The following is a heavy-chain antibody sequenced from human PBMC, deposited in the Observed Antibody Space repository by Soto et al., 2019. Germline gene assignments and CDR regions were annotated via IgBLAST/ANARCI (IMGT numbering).Heavy chain of an antibody. CDR3: ARALPGTTTLFDH. CDR1: GFTFSSFS. D-gene: IGHD1-7*01. Sequence: EVQLVESGGGLVEPGGSLRLSCAVSGFTFSSFSINWVRQAPGKGLEWVSSVSSSSAYIYYAESVKGRFVISRDNARNSLYLQMNSLRAEDTAVYYCARALPGTTTLFDHWGQGALVTVSS. V-gene: IGHV3-21*02. CDR2: VSSSSAYI. J-gene: IGHJ4*02.